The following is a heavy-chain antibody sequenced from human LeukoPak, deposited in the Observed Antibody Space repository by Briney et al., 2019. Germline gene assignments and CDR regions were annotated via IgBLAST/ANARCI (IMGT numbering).Heavy chain of an antibody. V-gene: IGHV4-31*03. Sequence: SSQTLSLTCTVSGGSISSGGYYWSWIRQHPGKGLEWIGYIYYSGSTYYNPSLKSRVTISVDTSKNQFSLKLSSVTAADTAVYYCARVVSAKPDEDWFDPWGQGTLVTVSS. CDR1: GGSISSGGYY. D-gene: IGHD6-25*01. J-gene: IGHJ5*02. CDR2: IYYSGST. CDR3: ARVVSAKPDEDWFDP.